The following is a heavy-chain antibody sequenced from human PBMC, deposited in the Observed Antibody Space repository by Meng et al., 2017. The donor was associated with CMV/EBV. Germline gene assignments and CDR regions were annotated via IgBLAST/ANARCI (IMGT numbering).Heavy chain of an antibody. J-gene: IGHJ6*02. CDR1: GFTFSSYS. CDR3: ARDRTIFGVRNYYYYGMDV. D-gene: IGHD3-3*01. CDR2: ISSSSSYI. V-gene: IGHV3-21*01. Sequence: GESLKISCAASGFTFSSYSMNWVRQAPGKGLEWVSSISSSSSYIYYVDSVKSRFTISRDNAKNSLYLQMNSLRAEDTAVYYCARDRTIFGVRNYYYYGMDVWGQGTTVTVSS.